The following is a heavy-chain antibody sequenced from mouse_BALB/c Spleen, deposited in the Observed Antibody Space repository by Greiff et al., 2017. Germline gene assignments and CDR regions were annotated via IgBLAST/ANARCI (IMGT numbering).Heavy chain of an antibody. CDR2: IDPANGNT. CDR3: SRSEAKAMDY. V-gene: IGHV14-3*02. CDR1: GFTIKDTY. Sequence: VHVKQSGAELVKPGASVKLSCTASGFTIKDTYMHWVKQRPEQGLEWIGRIDPANGNTKYDPKFQGKATITADTSSNTAYLQLSSLTSEDTAVYYCSRSEAKAMDYWGQGTSVTVSS. J-gene: IGHJ4*01. D-gene: IGHD3-2*02.